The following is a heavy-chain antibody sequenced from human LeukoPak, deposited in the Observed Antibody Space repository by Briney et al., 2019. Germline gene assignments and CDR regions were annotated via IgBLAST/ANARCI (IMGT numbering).Heavy chain of an antibody. J-gene: IGHJ4*02. D-gene: IGHD4-17*01. Sequence: GGSLRLSCAASGFTFSSYWMSWVRQAPGKGLEWVANIKQDGSEKYYVDSVKGRFTISRDNAKNSLYLQMNSLRAEDTAVYYCARDPETIDDYGDYYFDYWGQGTLVTVSS. CDR3: ARDPETIDDYGDYYFDY. CDR2: IKQDGSEK. V-gene: IGHV3-7*01. CDR1: GFTFSSYW.